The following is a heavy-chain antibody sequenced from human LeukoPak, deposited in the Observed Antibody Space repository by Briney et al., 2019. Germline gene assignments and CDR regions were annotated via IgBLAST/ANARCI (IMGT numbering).Heavy chain of an antibody. D-gene: IGHD6-13*01. Sequence: SETLSLTCAVYGGSFSGYYWSWIRQPPGKGLEWIGEINHSGSTNYNPSLKSRVTISVDTSKNQFSLKLSSVTAADTAVYYCARYSSSWYSEEFDYWGQGTLVTVSS. V-gene: IGHV4-34*01. CDR2: INHSGST. J-gene: IGHJ4*02. CDR3: ARYSSSWYSEEFDY. CDR1: GGSFSGYY.